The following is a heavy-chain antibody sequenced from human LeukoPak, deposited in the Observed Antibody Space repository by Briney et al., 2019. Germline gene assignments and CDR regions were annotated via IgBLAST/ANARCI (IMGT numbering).Heavy chain of an antibody. V-gene: IGHV3-30*18. J-gene: IGHJ5*02. D-gene: IGHD3-3*01. CDR1: GFTFSSYG. Sequence: GGSLRVSCAASGFTFSSYGMHWVRQAPGKGLEWVAVISYDGSNKYYADSVKGRFTISRDNSKNTLYLQMNSLRAEDTAVYYCAKLIGESYYDFWSGSNNWFDPWGQGTLVTVSS. CDR2: ISYDGSNK. CDR3: AKLIGESYYDFWSGSNNWFDP.